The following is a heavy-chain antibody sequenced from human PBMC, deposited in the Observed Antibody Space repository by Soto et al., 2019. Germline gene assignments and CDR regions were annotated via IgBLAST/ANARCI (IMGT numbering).Heavy chain of an antibody. V-gene: IGHV3-74*01. D-gene: IGHD3-22*01. CDR1: GFTFSSYW. CDR2: INSDGSST. Sequence: LRLSCAASGFTFSSYWMHWVRQAPGKGLVWVSRINSDGSSTSYADSVKGRFTISRDNAKNTLYLQMNSLRAEDTAVYYCARKGYYYDSSGYSHWFDPWGQGTLVTVSS. J-gene: IGHJ5*02. CDR3: ARKGYYYDSSGYSHWFDP.